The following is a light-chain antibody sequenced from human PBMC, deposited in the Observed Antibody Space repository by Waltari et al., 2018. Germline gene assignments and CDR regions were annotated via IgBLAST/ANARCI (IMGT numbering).Light chain of an antibody. V-gene: IGKV1-9*01. CDR1: QDISSY. J-gene: IGKJ3*01. CDR3: QHLNNYPFT. CDR2: AAS. Sequence: DIQLTQSPSFLSASVGDRVTITCRASQDISSYLAWYQQKPGKAPKLLFYAASILQSGVPSRFSGSGSGTEFTLTISSLQPEDFATYYCQHLNNYPFTFGPGTKVDIK.